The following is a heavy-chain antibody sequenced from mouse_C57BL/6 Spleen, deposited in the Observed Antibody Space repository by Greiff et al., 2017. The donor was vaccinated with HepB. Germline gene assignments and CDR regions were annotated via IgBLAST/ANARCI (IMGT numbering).Heavy chain of an antibody. CDR1: GYTFTSYG. J-gene: IGHJ2*01. Sequence: QVQLKQSGAELARPGASVKLSCKASGYTFTSYGISWVKQRTGQGLEWIGEIYPRSGNTYYNEKFKGKATLTADKSSSTAYMELRSLTSEDSAVYFCARFVITTVDDYWGQGTTLTVSS. CDR3: ARFVITTVDDY. V-gene: IGHV1-81*01. D-gene: IGHD1-1*01. CDR2: IYPRSGNT.